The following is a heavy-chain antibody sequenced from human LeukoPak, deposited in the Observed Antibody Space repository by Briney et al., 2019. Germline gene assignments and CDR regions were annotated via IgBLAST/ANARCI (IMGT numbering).Heavy chain of an antibody. CDR1: GVSISSYY. CDR2: IYTSGST. Sequence: SETLSLTCTVSGVSISSYYWSWIRQPAGKGLEWIGRIYTSGSTNYNPSLKSRVTMSVDTSKNQFSLKLSSVTAADTAVYYCARDLVDYYDGSGYPYYFDYWGQGTLVTVSS. V-gene: IGHV4-4*07. D-gene: IGHD3-22*01. CDR3: ARDLVDYYDGSGYPYYFDY. J-gene: IGHJ4*02.